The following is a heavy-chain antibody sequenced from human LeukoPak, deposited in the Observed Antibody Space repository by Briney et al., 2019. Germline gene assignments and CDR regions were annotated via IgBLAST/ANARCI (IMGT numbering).Heavy chain of an antibody. CDR2: INTGNGNT. CDR1: GYTFTSYA. Sequence: ASVTVSCKASGYTFTSYAMHWVRQAPGQRLEWMGWINTGNGNTEYSQKFQGRVTVTTDTSASTAYMELSSLRSEHTAVYYCARCGYSDAWSCDHWGQGTLVTVSS. V-gene: IGHV1-3*04. CDR3: ARCGYSDAWSCDH. J-gene: IGHJ5*02. D-gene: IGHD5-18*01.